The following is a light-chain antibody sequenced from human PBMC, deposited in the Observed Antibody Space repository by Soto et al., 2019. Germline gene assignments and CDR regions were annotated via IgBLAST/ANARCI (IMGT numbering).Light chain of an antibody. CDR3: QQYHFFWT. CDR1: QNIDSG. CDR2: KAS. V-gene: IGKV1-5*03. Sequence: DIQMTQSPSTLSASVGDRVTITCRASQNIDSGLAWYQQKPGKAPKLLIYKASTLESGVPLRFSGSLSGTQFTLTITSLQPDDFATYYCQQYHFFWTFGQGTRVEIK. J-gene: IGKJ1*01.